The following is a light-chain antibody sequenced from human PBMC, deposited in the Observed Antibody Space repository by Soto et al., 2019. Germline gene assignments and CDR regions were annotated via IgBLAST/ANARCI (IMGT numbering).Light chain of an antibody. CDR1: QSISSY. CDR3: QQYDSYPIT. Sequence: DIQLTQSPSSLSSSTGERATITCRASQSISSYLNWYQQKPGKAPKLLIYAASSLQSGVPSRFSGSGSGTEFTLTTSSLQPEDFAAYYCQQYDSYPITFGQGTRLEIK. CDR2: AAS. J-gene: IGKJ5*01. V-gene: IGKV1-9*01.